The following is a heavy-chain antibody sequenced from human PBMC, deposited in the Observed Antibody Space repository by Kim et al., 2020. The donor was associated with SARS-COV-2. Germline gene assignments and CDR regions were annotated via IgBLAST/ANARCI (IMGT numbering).Heavy chain of an antibody. CDR2: IISSGTTT. D-gene: IGHD1-26*01. Sequence: GGSLRLSCAAYGFPFSDYTMHWVRQAPGKGLMWVSRIISSGTTTTYADSVRGRFTISRDNAKYTLHLQMNSLGTEDTAVYYCVRSVQWGLDSWGQGILVTVSS. J-gene: IGHJ5*01. CDR3: VRSVQWGLDS. V-gene: IGHV3-74*01. CDR1: GFPFSDYT.